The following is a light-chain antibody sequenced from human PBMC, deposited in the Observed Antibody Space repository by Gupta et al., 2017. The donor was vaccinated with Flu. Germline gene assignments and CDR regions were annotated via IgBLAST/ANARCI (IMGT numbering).Light chain of an antibody. V-gene: IGKV3-15*01. CDR2: GAS. J-gene: IGKJ4*01. CDR3: QQYNDWPLS. CDR1: QSVSSK. Sequence: PGTRSASPGERATLSCRASQSVSSKLAWYQHKRGQAPRLLIYGASTRASGIPARFSGSGSGTEFTLTISSLQSEDFAVYHCQQYNDWPLSFGGGTKVEIK.